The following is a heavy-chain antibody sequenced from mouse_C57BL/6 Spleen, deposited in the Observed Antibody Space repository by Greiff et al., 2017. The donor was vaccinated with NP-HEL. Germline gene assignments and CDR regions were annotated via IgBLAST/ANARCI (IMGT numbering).Heavy chain of an antibody. Sequence: QVQLQQSGAELARPGASVKLSCKASGYTFTSYGISWVKQRTGQGLEWIGEIYPRSGNTYYNEKFKGKATLTADKSSSTAYMELRSLTSEDSAVYFWARKDSNPAWFAYWGQGTLVTVSA. CDR1: GYTFTSYG. CDR3: ARKDSNPAWFAY. CDR2: IYPRSGNT. V-gene: IGHV1-81*01. J-gene: IGHJ3*01. D-gene: IGHD2-5*01.